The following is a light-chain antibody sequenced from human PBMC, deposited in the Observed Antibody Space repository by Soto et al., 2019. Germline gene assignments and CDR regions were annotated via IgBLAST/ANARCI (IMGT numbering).Light chain of an antibody. CDR1: QSVFSS. Sequence: EIVLTQSPATLSVSPGERATLSCRASQSVFSSLAWFQQKPGQAPRILIYGAATRAPGIPARFSGSVSGTEFSLTNSSMQYEDLAVYYCQRYHNWQAFGQGTKVEIK. J-gene: IGKJ1*01. V-gene: IGKV3-15*01. CDR2: GAA. CDR3: QRYHNWQA.